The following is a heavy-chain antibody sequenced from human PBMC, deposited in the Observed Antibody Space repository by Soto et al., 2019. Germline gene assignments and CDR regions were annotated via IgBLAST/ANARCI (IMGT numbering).Heavy chain of an antibody. CDR3: VRDFEGSYGYGPFDY. Sequence: PGGSLRLSCAASGFTFSSYWMSWVRQAPGKGLEWVANIKQDGSENYYVDSVRGRFTISRDNAKNSLYLQMNSLRAEDTAVYYWVRDFEGSYGYGPFDYRGQGTLVTVSS. V-gene: IGHV3-7*03. D-gene: IGHD5-18*01. CDR1: GFTFSSYW. J-gene: IGHJ4*02. CDR2: IKQDGSEN.